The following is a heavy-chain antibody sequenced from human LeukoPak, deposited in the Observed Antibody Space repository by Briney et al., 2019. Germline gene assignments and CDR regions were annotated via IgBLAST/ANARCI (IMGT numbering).Heavy chain of an antibody. CDR2: ISAYNGNT. Sequence: ASVKVSCKASGYTFTSYGISWVRQAPGQGLEWMGWISAYNGNTNYAQKLQGRVTMTTDTSTSTAYTELRSLRSDDTAVYYCARRYAVFGVVRGMDVWGQGTTVTVSS. J-gene: IGHJ6*02. CDR1: GYTFTSYG. D-gene: IGHD3-3*01. CDR3: ARRYAVFGVVRGMDV. V-gene: IGHV1-18*01.